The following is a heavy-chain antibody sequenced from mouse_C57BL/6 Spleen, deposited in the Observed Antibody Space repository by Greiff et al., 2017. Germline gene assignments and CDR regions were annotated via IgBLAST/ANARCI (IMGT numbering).Heavy chain of an antibody. J-gene: IGHJ3*01. D-gene: IGHD3-2*02. CDR1: GYTFTSYW. V-gene: IGHV1-50*01. CDR3: ARTDSAGPSWLAY. Sequence: QVQLQQPGAELVKPGASVKLSCKASGYTFTSYWMPWVNQRPGQGLEWIGVIDPSDSYTNYNQKFKGKATLTVDTSSSTAYMQLSSLTSEDAAVYYCARTDSAGPSWLAYWGQGTLVTVSA. CDR2: IDPSDSYT.